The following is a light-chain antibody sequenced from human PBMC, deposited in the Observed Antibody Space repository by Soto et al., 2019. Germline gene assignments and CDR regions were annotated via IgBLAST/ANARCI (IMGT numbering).Light chain of an antibody. CDR1: ESISSW. CDR2: NAS. Sequence: DIQMTQSPSTLSASVGDRVAITCRASESISSWLDWYQQKPGKAPKLLIYNASTLESGVPSRFSGSGSGTDFTLIISSLQPDDYATYYCQQYNSYSRTFGPGTKVEIK. CDR3: QQYNSYSRT. V-gene: IGKV1-5*03. J-gene: IGKJ1*01.